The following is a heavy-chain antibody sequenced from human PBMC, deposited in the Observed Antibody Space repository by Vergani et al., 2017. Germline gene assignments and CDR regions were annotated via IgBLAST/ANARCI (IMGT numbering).Heavy chain of an antibody. V-gene: IGHV3-48*01. CDR2: ISSSSSTI. J-gene: IGHJ5*02. CDR3: ARGQPGYQALSSNWFDH. Sequence: EVQLVESGGGLVQPGGSLRLSCVTSGFTFSSYSMKWVRQAPGKGLEWVSYISSSSSTIYYADSVRGRFTISRDSGENSMYRQMHSLRVEDTAVYYCARGQPGYQALSSNWFDHWGQGTLVTVSS. CDR1: GFTFSSYS. D-gene: IGHD2-2*01.